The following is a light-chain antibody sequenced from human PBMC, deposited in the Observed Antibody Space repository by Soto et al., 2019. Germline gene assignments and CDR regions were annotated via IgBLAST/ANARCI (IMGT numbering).Light chain of an antibody. CDR2: NNI. J-gene: IGLJ2*01. V-gene: IGLV1-44*01. CDR3: ATWDDSLHGLV. CDR1: SSNIGINT. Sequence: QSVLTQPPSASGTPGQRVTISCSGGSSNIGINTVTWYQQLPGTAPKLLIYNNIQRPSGVPHRISGSKSGTSAYLAISGLQSEDEADYFCATWDDSLHGLVFGGGTKLTV.